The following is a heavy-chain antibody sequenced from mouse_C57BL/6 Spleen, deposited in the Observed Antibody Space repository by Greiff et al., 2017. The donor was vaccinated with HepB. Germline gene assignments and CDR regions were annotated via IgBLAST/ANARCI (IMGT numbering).Heavy chain of an antibody. CDR1: GFNIKDDY. Sequence: EVQLQQSGAELVRPGASVKLSCTASGFNIKDDYMHWVKQRPEQGLEWIGWIDPENGDTEYASKFQGKATITADTSSNTAYLQLSSLTSEDTAVYYCTTLLTGSFAYWGQGTLVTVSA. CDR3: TTLLTGSFAY. D-gene: IGHD4-1*01. CDR2: IDPENGDT. V-gene: IGHV14-4*01. J-gene: IGHJ3*01.